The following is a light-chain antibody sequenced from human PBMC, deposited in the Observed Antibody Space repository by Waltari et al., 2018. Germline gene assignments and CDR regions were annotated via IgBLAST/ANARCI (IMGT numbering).Light chain of an antibody. CDR3: ALYMGSGIWV. CDR2: KAN. Sequence: EPSLSVSPGGTVTLTCALSSGSLSTTSYAPWYQQPPGQAPRTLVYKANARSSGVPDCFSGSILGNTAALTITGAQADDESDYYCALYMGSGIWVFGGGTRLTVL. V-gene: IGLV8-61*02. CDR1: SGSLSTTSY. J-gene: IGLJ3*02.